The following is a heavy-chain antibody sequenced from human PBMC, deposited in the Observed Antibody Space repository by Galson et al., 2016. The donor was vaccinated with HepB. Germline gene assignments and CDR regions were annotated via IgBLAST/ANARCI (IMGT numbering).Heavy chain of an antibody. CDR3: TRLSSAWRDDH. V-gene: IGHV3-48*02. CDR1: GFSLGTYG. Sequence: SLRLSCAASGFSLGTYGMNWVRQAPGKALEWITYISSDSSTIYYADSVKGRFTISRDDAKNSLFLHMNSLRDEDTAVYYCTRLSSAWRDDHWGQGTLVTVSS. J-gene: IGHJ5*02. CDR2: ISSDSSTI. D-gene: IGHD6-19*01.